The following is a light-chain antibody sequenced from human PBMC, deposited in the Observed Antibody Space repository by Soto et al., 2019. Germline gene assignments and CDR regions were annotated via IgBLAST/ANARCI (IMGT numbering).Light chain of an antibody. J-gene: IGKJ3*01. V-gene: IGKV3-20*01. Sequence: EMVLAQSPGTLSLSPGERATLSCRAGQSVSISYLAWYQQKPGQAPRLLIYGASSRATGIPHRFSGSGSGTDFPLTISRLEHEDFAVYYCQQYACSGTFGPGTKVDIK. CDR1: QSVSISY. CDR3: QQYACSGT. CDR2: GAS.